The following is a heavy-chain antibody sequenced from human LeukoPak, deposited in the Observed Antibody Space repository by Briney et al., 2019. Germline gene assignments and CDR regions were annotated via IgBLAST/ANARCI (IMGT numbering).Heavy chain of an antibody. J-gene: IGHJ3*02. CDR3: ARGYAFDI. CDR2: INHSGST. Sequence: SETLSLTCAVYGGSFSGYYWSWIRQPPGKGLEWIGEINHSGSTNYNPSSKSRVTISVDTSKNQFSLKLSSVTAADTAVYYCARGYAFDIWGQGTMVTVSS. V-gene: IGHV4-34*01. CDR1: GGSFSGYY.